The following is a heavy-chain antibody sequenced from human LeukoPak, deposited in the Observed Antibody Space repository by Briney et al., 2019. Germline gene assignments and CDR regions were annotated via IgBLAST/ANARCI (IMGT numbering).Heavy chain of an antibody. D-gene: IGHD3-22*01. Sequence: GGSLRLSCTASGFTFGAFAMSWVRQAPGKGLEWVGFIRSKAYGGTTEYAASVKGRFTISRDDSKSIAYLQMNSLKTEDTAVYYCARDDSRGYFDYWGQGTLVTVSS. V-gene: IGHV3-49*04. CDR2: IRSKAYGGTT. CDR1: GFTFGAFA. J-gene: IGHJ4*02. CDR3: ARDDSRGYFDY.